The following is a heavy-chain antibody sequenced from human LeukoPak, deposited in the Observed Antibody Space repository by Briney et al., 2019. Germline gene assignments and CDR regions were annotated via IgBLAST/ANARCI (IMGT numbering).Heavy chain of an antibody. V-gene: IGHV3-15*01. D-gene: IGHD3-10*01. J-gene: IGHJ6*02. CDR1: GFTFSNAW. CDR3: FGGVGKYYYYYYGMDV. CDR2: IKSKTDGGTT. Sequence: PGGSLRLSCAASGFTFSNAWMSWVRQAPGKGLEWVGRIKSKTDGGTTDYAAPVRGRFTISRDDSKNTLYLQMNSLKTEDTAVYYCFGGVGKYYYYYYGMDVWGQGTTVTVSS.